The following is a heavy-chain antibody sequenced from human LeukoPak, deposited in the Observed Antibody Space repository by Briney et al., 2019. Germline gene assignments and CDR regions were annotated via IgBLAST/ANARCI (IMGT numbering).Heavy chain of an antibody. Sequence: SESLSLTCTVSGGSVYTSDYYWGWVRQPPGKGPEWIGDIFYTGKTNYNPSLKSRVSISIDTSKNQFSLKLTSVTAADTAVYYCARVFDSWGQGTLVTVSS. CDR1: GGSVYTSDYY. CDR2: IFYTGKT. CDR3: ARVFDS. V-gene: IGHV4-39*07. J-gene: IGHJ4*02.